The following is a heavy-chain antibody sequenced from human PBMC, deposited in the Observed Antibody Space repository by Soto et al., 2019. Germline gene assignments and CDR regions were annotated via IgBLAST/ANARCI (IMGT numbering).Heavy chain of an antibody. V-gene: IGHV3-48*01. J-gene: IGHJ4*02. CDR2: ISSSSTI. D-gene: IGHD2-2*01. CDR1: GFTFSSYS. Sequence: GGSLRLSCAASGFTFSSYSMNWVRQAPGKGLEWVSYISSSSTIYYADSVKGRFTISRDNAKNSLYLQMNSLRAEDTAVYYCARDPWARGLDIVVVPAAMDPGYWGQGTLVTVSS. CDR3: ARDPWARGLDIVVVPAAMDPGY.